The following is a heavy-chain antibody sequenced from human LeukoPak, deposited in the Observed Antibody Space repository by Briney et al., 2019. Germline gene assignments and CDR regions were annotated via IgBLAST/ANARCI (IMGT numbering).Heavy chain of an antibody. V-gene: IGHV3-48*03. Sequence: GGSLRLSCAVSGFTFGDYEMNWVRQAPGKGLEWVSYISSSGNTIYYADSVKGRFTISRDNAKNSLSLQMNSLRAEDTAIYYCSRDTRGQSIPDASDVWGQGTMLTVSS. CDR2: ISSSGNTI. CDR1: GFTFGDYE. D-gene: IGHD3-10*01. J-gene: IGHJ3*01. CDR3: SRDTRGQSIPDASDV.